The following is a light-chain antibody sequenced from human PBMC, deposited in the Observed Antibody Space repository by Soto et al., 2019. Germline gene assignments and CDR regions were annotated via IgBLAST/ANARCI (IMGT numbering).Light chain of an antibody. CDR1: SSDVGGYNY. CDR2: DVS. Sequence: SVLTQPASVSGSPGQSITISCTGTSSDVGGYNYVSWYQQHPGKAPKLMIYDVSNRPSGVSNRFSGSKSGNTASLTLSGLQAEDEADYYCSSYTSSSTRVVFGGGTKLTVL. J-gene: IGLJ2*01. CDR3: SSYTSSSTRVV. V-gene: IGLV2-14*01.